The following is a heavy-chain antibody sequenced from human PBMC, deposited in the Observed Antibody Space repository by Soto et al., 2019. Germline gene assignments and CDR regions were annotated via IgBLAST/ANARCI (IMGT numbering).Heavy chain of an antibody. CDR1: GISLTNYA. V-gene: IGHV3-23*01. D-gene: IGHD3-10*01. Sequence: EVQLLQSGGGLVQPGGSLRLSCAPSGISLTNYAMSWFRQAPGKGLEWVAAMSGSGRETYYADSVKGRFIISRDNSKNPQYLTMNSLRAADTSVAYCAKGGISVFRGSFDYWGQGTLVTVSS. CDR3: AKGGISVFRGSFDY. CDR2: MSGSGRET. J-gene: IGHJ4*02.